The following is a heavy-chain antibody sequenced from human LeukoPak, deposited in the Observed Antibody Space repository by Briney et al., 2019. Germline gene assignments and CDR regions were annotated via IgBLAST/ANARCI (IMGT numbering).Heavy chain of an antibody. CDR2: VSGGGGGT. D-gene: IGHD6-13*01. J-gene: IGHJ5*02. V-gene: IGHV3-23*01. Sequence: GGSLKLSCAASGFTFSSYAVMWVRQAPGKGLEWVSTVSGGGGGTYYADSVKGRFTISRDNSKNTLYLQMNSLRGEDTAVYYCAKGAAAGQVDWFDPWGQGTLVTVSS. CDR1: GFTFSSYA. CDR3: AKGAAAGQVDWFDP.